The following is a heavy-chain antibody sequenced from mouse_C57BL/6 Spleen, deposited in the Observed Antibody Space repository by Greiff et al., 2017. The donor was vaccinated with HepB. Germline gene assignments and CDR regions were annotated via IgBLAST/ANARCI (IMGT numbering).Heavy chain of an antibody. CDR2: IDPSDSYT. D-gene: IGHD4-1*01. CDR1: GYTFTSYW. CDR3: ARTGGGLTY. V-gene: IGHV1-50*01. J-gene: IGHJ2*01. Sequence: QVQLQQPGAELVKPGASVKLSCKASGYTFTSYWMQWVKQRPGHGLEWIGEIDPSDSYTNYNQKFKGKATLTVDTSSSTAYMQLRSLTSEDSAVYYGARTGGGLTYWGKGTTLTVSS.